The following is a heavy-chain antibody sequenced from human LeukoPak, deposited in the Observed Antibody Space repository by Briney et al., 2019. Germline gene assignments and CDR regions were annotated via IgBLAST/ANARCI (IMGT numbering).Heavy chain of an antibody. Sequence: GGSPRLSCAASGFTFSSYAMSWVRQAPGKGLEWVSAISGSGGSTYYADSVKGRFTISRDNSKNTLYLQMNSLRAEDTAVYYCAKGSGIAVAGIGGSYFDYWGQGTLVTVSS. CDR3: AKGSGIAVAGIGGSYFDY. CDR1: GFTFSSYA. J-gene: IGHJ4*02. D-gene: IGHD6-19*01. CDR2: ISGSGGST. V-gene: IGHV3-23*01.